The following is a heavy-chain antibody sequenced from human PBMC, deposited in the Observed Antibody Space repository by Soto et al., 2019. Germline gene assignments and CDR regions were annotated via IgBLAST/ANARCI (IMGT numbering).Heavy chain of an antibody. CDR3: ASGDLAAAGNGGSFVY. Sequence: SGPTLVNPTQTLTLTCTFSGFSLSTSGVGVGWIRQPPGKALEWLALIYWDDDKRYSPSLKSRLTITKDTSKNQVVLTMTNMDPVNTATFYCASGDLAAAGNGGSFVYGGQETLVTVPS. CDR1: GFSLSTSGVG. D-gene: IGHD6-25*01. V-gene: IGHV2-5*02. J-gene: IGHJ4*02. CDR2: IYWDDDK.